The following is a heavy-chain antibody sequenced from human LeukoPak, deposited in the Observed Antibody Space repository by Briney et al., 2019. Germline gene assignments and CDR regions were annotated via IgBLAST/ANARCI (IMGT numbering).Heavy chain of an antibody. V-gene: IGHV4-34*01. D-gene: IGHD5-12*01. Sequence: PSETLSLTCTVSGGSISSYYWSWIRQPPGKGLEWIGEINHSGSTNYNPSLKSRVTISVDTSKNQFSLKLSSVTAADTAVYYCARPYEGDWGQGTLVTVSS. CDR1: GGSISSYY. CDR3: ARPYEGD. CDR2: INHSGST. J-gene: IGHJ4*02.